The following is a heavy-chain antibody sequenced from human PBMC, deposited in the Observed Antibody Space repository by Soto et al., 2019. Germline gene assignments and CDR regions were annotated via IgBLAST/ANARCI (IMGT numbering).Heavy chain of an antibody. J-gene: IGHJ5*02. CDR3: AKGGPFTGGFDP. Sequence: EGQLLQSGGDLVQPGGSLRLSCAGSGLTLRSYAMTWIRQTPDKGLEWVSTISGRSGVPSYADSVNGRFTVSRDNSKNTLYLQMNSLRPDDTAIYYCAKGGPFTGGFDPWGQGTLVTVAS. CDR2: ISGRSGVP. V-gene: IGHV3-23*01. D-gene: IGHD3-16*01. CDR1: GLTLRSYA.